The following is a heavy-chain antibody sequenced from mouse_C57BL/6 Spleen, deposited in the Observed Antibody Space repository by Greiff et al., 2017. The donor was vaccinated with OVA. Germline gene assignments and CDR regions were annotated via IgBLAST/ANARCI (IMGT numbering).Heavy chain of an antibody. CDR2: IDPSDSYT. Sequence: QVQLQQPGAELVMPGASVKLSCKASGYTFTSYWMHWVKQRPGQGLEWIGEIDPSDSYTNYNQKFKGKSTLTVDKSSSTAYMQLSSLTSEDSAVYYCATYYSNLGFAYWGQGTLVTVSA. CDR1: GYTFTSYW. J-gene: IGHJ3*01. CDR3: ATYYSNLGFAY. D-gene: IGHD2-5*01. V-gene: IGHV1-69*01.